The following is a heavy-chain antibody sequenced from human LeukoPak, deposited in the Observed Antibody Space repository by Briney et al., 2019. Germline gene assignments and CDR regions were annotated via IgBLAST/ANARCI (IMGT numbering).Heavy chain of an antibody. CDR3: ARVSGDFDY. Sequence: PGGSLRLSCAASGFTFSNYWMHWVRQAPGKGLVWVSRINSDGSDTIYAESVKGRFTISRDNAKNTLYLQMNSLRAEDTAVYYCARVSGDFDYWGQGTLVTVSS. CDR1: GFTFSNYW. J-gene: IGHJ4*02. V-gene: IGHV3-74*01. D-gene: IGHD4-17*01. CDR2: INSDGSDT.